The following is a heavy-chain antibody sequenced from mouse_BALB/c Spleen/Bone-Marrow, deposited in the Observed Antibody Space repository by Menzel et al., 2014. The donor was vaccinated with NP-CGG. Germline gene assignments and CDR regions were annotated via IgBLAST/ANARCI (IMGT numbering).Heavy chain of an antibody. V-gene: IGHV1S130*01. CDR1: GYTFTSSW. D-gene: IGHD1-1*01. CDR3: AREGKDYYGSSDRYFDV. Sequence: VQLQQSGSVLVRPGASVKLSCKASGYTFTSSWMHWAKQRPGQGLEWIGEIYPNSGNTNYNEKFKGKATLTVDTSSSTAYVDLSSLTSEDSAVYYCAREGKDYYGSSDRYFDVWGAGTTVTVSS. J-gene: IGHJ1*01. CDR2: IYPNSGNT.